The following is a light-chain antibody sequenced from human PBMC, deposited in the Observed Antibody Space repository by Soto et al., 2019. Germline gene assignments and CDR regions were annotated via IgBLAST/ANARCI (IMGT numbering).Light chain of an antibody. CDR3: SSYTSSSTLVV. CDR1: SSDVGGYNY. Sequence: QSALTQPASVSGSPGQSITISCTGTSSDVGGYNYVSWYQQHPGKAPKLMIYDVSNRPSGVSNRFSGCKSGNTASLTISGLQAEDEADYYCSSYTSSSTLVVFGGGTQLTVL. V-gene: IGLV2-14*01. J-gene: IGLJ2*01. CDR2: DVS.